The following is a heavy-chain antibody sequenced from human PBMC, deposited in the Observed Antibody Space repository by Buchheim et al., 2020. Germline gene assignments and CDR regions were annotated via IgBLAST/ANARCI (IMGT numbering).Heavy chain of an antibody. V-gene: IGHV4-31*03. CDR3: ARAYNNYDFWSGYYTTSYYYYYYGMDV. CDR2: IYYSGST. CDR1: GGSISSGDYY. J-gene: IGHJ6*02. D-gene: IGHD3-3*01. Sequence: QVQLQESGPGLVKPSQTLSLTCTVSGGSISSGDYYWSWIRQHPGKGLEWIGYIYYSGSTYYNPSLKSRVTISVDTSKNQFSLKLSSVTAADTAVYYCARAYNNYDFWSGYYTTSYYYYYYGMDVWGQGTT.